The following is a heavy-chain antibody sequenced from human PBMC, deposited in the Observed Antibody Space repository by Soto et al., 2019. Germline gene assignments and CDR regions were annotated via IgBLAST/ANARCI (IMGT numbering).Heavy chain of an antibody. Sequence: TLSLTCTVSGGSISSGGYYWSWIRQHPGKGLEWIGYIYYSGSTYYNPSLKSRVTISVDTSKNQFSLKLSSVTAADTAVYYCATIGGVYYDFWSVIDPWGQGTLVTVSS. CDR2: IYYSGST. J-gene: IGHJ5*02. V-gene: IGHV4-31*03. CDR1: GGSISSGGYY. CDR3: ATIGGVYYDFWSVIDP. D-gene: IGHD3-3*01.